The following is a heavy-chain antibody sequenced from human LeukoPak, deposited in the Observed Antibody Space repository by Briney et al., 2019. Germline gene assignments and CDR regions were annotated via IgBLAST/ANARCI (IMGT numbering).Heavy chain of an antibody. V-gene: IGHV4-39*01. CDR3: ASVDRGWFAVGEY. CDR1: GVSISSSNYY. CDR2: IYSSGTT. Sequence: PSETLSLTCTVPGVSISSSNYYWGWIRQPPGKGLDWIGSIYSSGTTYYNPSLRSRVAISVDTSKNQFSLRLTSVTAADTAVYYYASVDRGWFAVGEYWGQGTLVTVSS. J-gene: IGHJ4*02. D-gene: IGHD3-10*01.